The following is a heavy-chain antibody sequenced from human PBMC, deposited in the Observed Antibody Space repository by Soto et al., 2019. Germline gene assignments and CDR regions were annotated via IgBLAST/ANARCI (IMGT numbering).Heavy chain of an antibody. CDR1: GYTFTSHD. CDR3: ASDRSTT. J-gene: IGHJ5*02. V-gene: IGHV1-8*01. Sequence: QVQLVQSGAEVKKPGASVKVSCKASGYTFTSHDINWMRQTTGQGLEWMGWMNPNSGHTNSAQKFQGRVTMTRDTSINTAYMEVTNLTAEYTAIYSCASDRSTTWGQGTLVTVYS. CDR2: MNPNSGHT. D-gene: IGHD2-2*01.